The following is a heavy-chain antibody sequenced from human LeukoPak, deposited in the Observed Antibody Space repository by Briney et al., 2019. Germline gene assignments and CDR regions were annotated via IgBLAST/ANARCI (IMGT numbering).Heavy chain of an antibody. V-gene: IGHV3-23*01. CDR3: AKESPRFDY. CDR1: GFTVSSNY. J-gene: IGHJ4*02. Sequence: PGGSLRLSCAASGFTVSSNYMSWVRQAPGKGLEWVSVISGNGGSTHYADSVKGRFTISRDNSKNTLYLQMNSLRAEDTAVYYCAKESPRFDYWGQGTLVTVSS. CDR2: ISGNGGST.